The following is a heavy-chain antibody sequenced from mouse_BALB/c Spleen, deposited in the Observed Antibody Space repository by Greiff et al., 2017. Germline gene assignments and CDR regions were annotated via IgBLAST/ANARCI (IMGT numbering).Heavy chain of an antibody. CDR1: GYTFTDYV. CDR2: IYPGSGST. Sequence: QVQLKQSGPELVKPGASVKMSCKASGYTFTDYVISWVKQRTGQGLEWIGEIYPGSGSTYYNEKFKGKATLTADKSSNTAYMQLSSLTSEDSAVYFCARLDYGSSFYYAMDYWGQGTSVTVSS. D-gene: IGHD1-1*01. CDR3: ARLDYGSSFYYAMDY. V-gene: IGHV1-77*01. J-gene: IGHJ4*01.